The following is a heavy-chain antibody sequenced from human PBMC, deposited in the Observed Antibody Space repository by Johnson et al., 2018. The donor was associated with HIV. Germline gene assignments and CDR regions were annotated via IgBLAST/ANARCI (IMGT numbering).Heavy chain of an antibody. V-gene: IGHV3-7*03. Sequence: VQLVESGGGVVQPGRSLRLSCAASGFTFSSYWMNWVRQAPGKGLEWVANIKQDGSEKYYVDSVKGRFTISRDNAKNSLYLQMNSLRAEDTAVYYCARGAALPAAFDIWGQVTMVTVSS. CDR3: ARGAALPAAFDI. D-gene: IGHD2-15*01. CDR2: IKQDGSEK. J-gene: IGHJ3*02. CDR1: GFTFSSYW.